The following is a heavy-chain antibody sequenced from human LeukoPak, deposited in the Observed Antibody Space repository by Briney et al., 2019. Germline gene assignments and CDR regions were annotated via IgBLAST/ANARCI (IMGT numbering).Heavy chain of an antibody. CDR3: ARAAAIAAAGASGAFDI. Sequence: SETLSLTCTVSGGSISSYYWSWIRQPPGKGLEWIGYIYYSGSTNYNPSLKSRVTISVDTSKNQFSLKLSSVTAADTAVYYCARAAAIAAAGASGAFDIWGQGTMVTVSS. D-gene: IGHD6-13*01. V-gene: IGHV4-59*01. CDR1: GGSISSYY. J-gene: IGHJ3*02. CDR2: IYYSGST.